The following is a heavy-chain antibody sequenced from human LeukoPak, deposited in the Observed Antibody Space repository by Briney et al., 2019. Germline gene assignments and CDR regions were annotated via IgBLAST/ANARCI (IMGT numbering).Heavy chain of an antibody. D-gene: IGHD3-10*01. CDR3: ARDRYGSGSYYNEGGY. V-gene: IGHV1-69*10. J-gene: IGHJ4*02. CDR2: IIPILGIA. CDR1: GGTFSSYA. Sequence: SVKVSCKASGGTFSSYAISWVRQAPGQGLEWMGRIIPILGIANYAQKFQGRVTITADKSTSTACMELSSLRPEDTAVYYCARDRYGSGSYYNEGGYWGRGTLVTVSS.